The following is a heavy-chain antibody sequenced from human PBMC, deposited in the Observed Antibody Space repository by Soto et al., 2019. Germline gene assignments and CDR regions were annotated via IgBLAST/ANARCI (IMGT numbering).Heavy chain of an antibody. J-gene: IGHJ4*02. CDR1: GFTFSSFT. V-gene: IGHV3-30-3*01. Sequence: QVPLVESGGGVVQPGRSLRLSCAASGFTFSSFTLHWVRQAPGKGLEWVAVISYDDGTNKYYADSVKGRFTISRDNPKNTLYRQMNSLRAEDTAVYYCARSIAVAGTPEFDYWGQGTLVTVSS. CDR3: ARSIAVAGTPEFDY. CDR2: ISYDDGTNK. D-gene: IGHD6-19*01.